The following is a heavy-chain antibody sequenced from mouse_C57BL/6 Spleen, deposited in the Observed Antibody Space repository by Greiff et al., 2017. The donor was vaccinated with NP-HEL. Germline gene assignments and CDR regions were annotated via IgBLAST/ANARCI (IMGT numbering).Heavy chain of an antibody. J-gene: IGHJ2*01. Sequence: EVKLVESGGGLVKPGGSLKLSCAASGFTFSSYTMSWVRQTPEKRLEWVATISGGGGNTYYPDSVKGRFTISRDNAKNTLYLQMSLLRSEDTALYYCAIRTGTGYFDYWGQGTTLTVSS. CDR1: GFTFSSYT. V-gene: IGHV5-9*01. CDR2: ISGGGGNT. CDR3: AIRTGTGYFDY. D-gene: IGHD4-1*01.